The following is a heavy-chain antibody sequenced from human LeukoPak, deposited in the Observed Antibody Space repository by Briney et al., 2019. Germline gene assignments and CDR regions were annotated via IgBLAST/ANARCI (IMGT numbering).Heavy chain of an antibody. CDR1: GGSFSGYY. J-gene: IGHJ4*02. D-gene: IGHD3-22*01. V-gene: IGHV4-34*01. CDR2: INHSGST. Sequence: SETLSLTCAVYGGSFSGYYWSWIRQPPGKGLEWIGEINHSGSTNYNPSLKSRVTISVDTSKNQFSLKPSSVTAADTAVYYCARDSSGYYDYWGQGTLVTVSS. CDR3: ARDSSGYYDY.